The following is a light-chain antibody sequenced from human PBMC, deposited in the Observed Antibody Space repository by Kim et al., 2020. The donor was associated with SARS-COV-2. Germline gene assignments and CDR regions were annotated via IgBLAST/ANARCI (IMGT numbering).Light chain of an antibody. CDR3: QQRSNLVT. J-gene: IGKJ4*01. CDR1: QIVSTF. CDR2: NAA. Sequence: SLYAGERATLSCRASQIVSTFLAWYQHKPGQAPRLLIYNAANRATGIPAKFSGSGSGTDFTLTISSLEPEDFAVYYCQQRSNLVTFGGGTKVDIK. V-gene: IGKV3-11*01.